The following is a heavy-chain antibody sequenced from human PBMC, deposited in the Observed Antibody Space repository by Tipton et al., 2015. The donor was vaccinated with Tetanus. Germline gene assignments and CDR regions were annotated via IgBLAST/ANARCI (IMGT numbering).Heavy chain of an antibody. V-gene: IGHV1-2*02. CDR1: GYTFTGYY. D-gene: IGHD3-22*01. CDR3: ARDRGDYIYYGMDV. CDR2: IDLNSGGT. Sequence: QLVQSGAEVKKPGASVKVSCKASGYTFTGYYIYWVRQAPGQGLEWMGWIDLNSGGTVYAQKFQGRVTMTRDTSISTAYMELRSLRSDDTAVYYCARDRGDYIYYGMDVWGPGTTVTVS. J-gene: IGHJ6*02.